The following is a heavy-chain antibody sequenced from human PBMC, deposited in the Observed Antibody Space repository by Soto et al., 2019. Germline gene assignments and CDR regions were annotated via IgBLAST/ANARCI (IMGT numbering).Heavy chain of an antibody. CDR2: IYYSGST. CDR3: ARDPPMAPPGYYYGMDV. CDR1: GGSISSGDYY. J-gene: IGHJ6*02. D-gene: IGHD3-10*01. Sequence: PSETLSLTCTVSGGSISSGDYYWSWIRQPPGKGLEWIGYIYYSGSTYYNPSLKSRVTISVDTSKNQFSLKLSSVTAADTAVYYCARDPPMAPPGYYYGMDVWGQGTTVTVSS. V-gene: IGHV4-30-4*01.